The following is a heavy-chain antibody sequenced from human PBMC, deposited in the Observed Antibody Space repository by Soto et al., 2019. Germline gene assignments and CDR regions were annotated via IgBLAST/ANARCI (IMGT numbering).Heavy chain of an antibody. J-gene: IGHJ4*02. CDR3: ARSRGGSSWYLKQIYYFDY. CDR2: IKQDGSEK. Sequence: PGGSLRLSCAASGFTFSSYWMSWVRQAPGKGLEWVANIKQDGSEKYYVDSVKGRFTISRDNAKNSLYLQMNSLRAEDTAVYYCARSRGGSSWYLKQIYYFDYWGQGTLVTVSS. D-gene: IGHD6-13*01. CDR1: GFTFSSYW. V-gene: IGHV3-7*05.